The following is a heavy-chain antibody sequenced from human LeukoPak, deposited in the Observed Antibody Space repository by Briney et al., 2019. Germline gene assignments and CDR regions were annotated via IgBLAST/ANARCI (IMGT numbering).Heavy chain of an antibody. CDR1: GYTFTSYA. V-gene: IGHV1-46*01. Sequence: GASVKVSCKASGYTFTSYAMNWVRQAPGQGLEWMGIISPSGTATSYAQKFRGRVTMTWDTSTNTVYMELSSLRSEDTAVYYCASGSFDNGGFRRYNWFDPWGQGTLVTVSS. J-gene: IGHJ5*02. D-gene: IGHD3-22*01. CDR3: ASGSFDNGGFRRYNWFDP. CDR2: ISPSGTAT.